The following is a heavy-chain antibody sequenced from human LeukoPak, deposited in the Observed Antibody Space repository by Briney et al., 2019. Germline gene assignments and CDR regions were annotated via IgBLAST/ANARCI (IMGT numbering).Heavy chain of an antibody. CDR2: ISAGGDGT. D-gene: IGHD1-26*01. CDR1: GFTFSNYA. CDR3: AEVAIGSAYYFDY. V-gene: IGHV3-23*01. J-gene: IGHJ4*02. Sequence: GGSLRLSCAASGFTFSNYAMRWVRQAPGKGLEWVSAISAGGDGTYYADSVKGRFTISRDNSKNTLYLQMNSLRAEDTAIYYCAEVAIGSAYYFDYWGQGTLVTVSS.